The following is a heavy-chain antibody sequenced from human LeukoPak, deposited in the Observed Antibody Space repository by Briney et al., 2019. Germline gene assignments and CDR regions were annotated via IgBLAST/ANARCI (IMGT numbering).Heavy chain of an antibody. CDR3: VRDSPSGFFDL. CDR1: GFTFNTYW. V-gene: IGHV3-74*01. Sequence: GGSLRLSCAASGFTFNTYWMHWVRQVPGKGLLWVSPINPDGTVTTYADSVKGRFTISRDNAKNTLYLQMNSLRAEDTAVYYCVRDSPSGFFDLWGRGTLVTVSS. D-gene: IGHD6-19*01. J-gene: IGHJ2*01. CDR2: INPDGTVT.